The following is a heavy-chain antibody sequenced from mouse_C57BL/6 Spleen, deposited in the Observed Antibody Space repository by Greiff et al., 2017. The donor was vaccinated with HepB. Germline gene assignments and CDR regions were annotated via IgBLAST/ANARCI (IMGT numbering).Heavy chain of an antibody. J-gene: IGHJ4*01. Sequence: EVMLVESGGDLVKPGGSLKLSCAASGFTFSSYGMSWVRQTPDKRLEWVATISSGGSYTYYPDSVKGRFTISRDNAKNTLYLQMGSLKSEDTAMYYCASLMDYWGQGTSVTVSS. CDR1: GFTFSSYG. V-gene: IGHV5-6*02. CDR3: ASLMDY. CDR2: ISSGGSYT.